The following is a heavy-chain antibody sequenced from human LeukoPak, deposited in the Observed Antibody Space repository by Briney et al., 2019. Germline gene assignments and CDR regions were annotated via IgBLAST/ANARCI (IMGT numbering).Heavy chain of an antibody. CDR3: AGLAPRIVDS. CDR2: TYYRGST. V-gene: IGHV4-39*01. D-gene: IGHD6-6*01. CDR1: GGAMNSSSYS. Sequence: SETLSLTCTLSGGAMNSSSYSLGWIRQPPGKGLEWIGSTYYRGSTWYNSSLKSRVTISLDTSKNQFSLRLTSVTAADTAVYYCAGLAPRIVDSWGQGTLVTVSS. J-gene: IGHJ4*02.